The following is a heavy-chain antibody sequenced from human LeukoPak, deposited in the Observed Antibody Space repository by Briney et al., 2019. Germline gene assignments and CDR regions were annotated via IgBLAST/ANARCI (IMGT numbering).Heavy chain of an antibody. CDR3: ARWIADNWNLYYYMDV. CDR2: IYTSGST. CDR1: GGSISSYY. J-gene: IGHJ6*03. Sequence: SQTLSLTCTVSGGSISSYYWSWIRQPAGKGLEWLGRIYTSGSTNYNPSLKSRVTMSVDTSKNQFSLKLSSVTAADTAVYYCARWIADNWNLYYYMDVWGKGTTVTVSS. D-gene: IGHD1-20*01. V-gene: IGHV4-4*07.